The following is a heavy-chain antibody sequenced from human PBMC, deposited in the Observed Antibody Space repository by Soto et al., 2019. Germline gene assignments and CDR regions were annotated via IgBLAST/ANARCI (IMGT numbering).Heavy chain of an antibody. CDR2: ITGSGSNT. CDR1: GFTFNNFA. Sequence: GGSLRLSCAASGFTFNNFAMSWVRQAPGQGLEWVSAITGSGSNTNYADSVKGRFTISRDNSRNTVSLQMNSLRVEYTALYYYTSREEWRSNLFAKLVTWGQGTLVTVSS. D-gene: IGHD3-3*01. V-gene: IGHV3-23*01. CDR3: TSREEWRSNLFAKLVT. J-gene: IGHJ5*02.